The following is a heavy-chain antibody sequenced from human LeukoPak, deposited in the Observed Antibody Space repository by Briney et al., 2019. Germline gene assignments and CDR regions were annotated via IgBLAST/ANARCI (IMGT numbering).Heavy chain of an antibody. V-gene: IGHV1-3*01. Sequence: ASVKVSCKASGYTFTSYAMHWVRQAPGQRLEWVGWINAGNGNTKFSQKFQGRVTITRDTSASTAYMELSSLRSEDTAVYYCARESSSWPNPDYWGQGTLVTVSS. J-gene: IGHJ4*02. CDR3: ARESSSWPNPDY. D-gene: IGHD6-13*01. CDR2: INAGNGNT. CDR1: GYTFTSYA.